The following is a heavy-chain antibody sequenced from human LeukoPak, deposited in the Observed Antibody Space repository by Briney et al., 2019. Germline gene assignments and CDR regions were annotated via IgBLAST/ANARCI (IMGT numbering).Heavy chain of an antibody. CDR2: INTNTGNP. CDR1: GYTFTSYA. V-gene: IGHV7-4-1*02. J-gene: IGHJ5*02. CDR3: ARESEDDILTGYYQEYNWFDP. D-gene: IGHD3-9*01. Sequence: ASVKVSCKASGYTFTSYAMNWVRQAPGQGLEWMGWINTNTGNPTYAQGFTGRFVFSLDTSVSTAYLQISSLKAEDTAVYYCARESEDDILTGYYQEYNWFDPWGQGTLVTVSS.